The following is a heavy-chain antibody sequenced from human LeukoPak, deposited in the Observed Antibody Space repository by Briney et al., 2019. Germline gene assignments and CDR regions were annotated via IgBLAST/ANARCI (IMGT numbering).Heavy chain of an antibody. V-gene: IGHV4-59*01. Sequence: SETLSLTCTVSGGSMSSYYWSWIRQPPGKGLEWIGYIYYSGSTNYNPSLKSRVTISVDTSKNQFSLKLSSVTAADTAVYYCARDQTWLGAFDIWGQGTMVTVSS. D-gene: IGHD3-22*01. J-gene: IGHJ3*02. CDR2: IYYSGST. CDR3: ARDQTWLGAFDI. CDR1: GGSMSSYY.